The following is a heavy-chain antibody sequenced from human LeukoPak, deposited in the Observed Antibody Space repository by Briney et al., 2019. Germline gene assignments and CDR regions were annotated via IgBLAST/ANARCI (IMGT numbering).Heavy chain of an antibody. CDR3: ARHIKEAATRWFDP. J-gene: IGHJ5*02. Sequence: GESLKISCKGSGYSFTDYWIGWVRQMPGKGLEWMGIIYPGDSDTGYSPSFQGQVTISADKSISTAYLHWSSLKASDTAIYYCARHIKEAATRWFDPWGQGTLVTVSS. CDR1: GYSFTDYW. V-gene: IGHV5-51*01. D-gene: IGHD2-15*01. CDR2: IYPGDSDT.